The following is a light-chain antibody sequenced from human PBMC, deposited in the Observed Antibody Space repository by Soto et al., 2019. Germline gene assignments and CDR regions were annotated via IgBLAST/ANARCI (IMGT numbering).Light chain of an antibody. CDR2: SAS. V-gene: IGKV3-15*01. CDR1: QNVDYN. CDR3: QQYSKWPPMT. Sequence: EVVMTQAPATLSVSPGERATLSCRASQNVDYNLAWYQQKPGQTPRLLIYSASTRATGIPARFSGSGSGTDFTLTISSLQSEDFAVYYCQQYSKWPPMTFGGGTKVEI. J-gene: IGKJ4*01.